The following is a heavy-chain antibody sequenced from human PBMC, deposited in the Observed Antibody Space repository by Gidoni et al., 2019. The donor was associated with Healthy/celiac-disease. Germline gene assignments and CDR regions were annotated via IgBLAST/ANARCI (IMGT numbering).Heavy chain of an antibody. J-gene: IGHJ4*02. Sequence: EVQLVESGGGLVKPGGSLRLSCAASGFTFRSYSMNWVRQAPGKGLEWVSSISSSSSYIYYADSVKGRFTISRDNAKNSLYLQMNSLRAEDTAVYYCARDNDGYSSSWSDYWGQGTLVTVSS. D-gene: IGHD6-13*01. CDR2: ISSSSSYI. V-gene: IGHV3-21*01. CDR3: ARDNDGYSSSWSDY. CDR1: GFTFRSYS.